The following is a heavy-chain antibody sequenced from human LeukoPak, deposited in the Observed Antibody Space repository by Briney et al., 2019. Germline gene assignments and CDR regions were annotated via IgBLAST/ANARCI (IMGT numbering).Heavy chain of an antibody. CDR3: ARGYYDFWSGYYIYYGMDV. CDR1: GGSISSGGYY. J-gene: IGHJ6*02. CDR2: IYYSGST. Sequence: SETLSLTCTVSGGSISSGGYYWSWIRQHPGKGLEWIGYIYYSGSTYYNPSLKSRVTISVDTSKNQFSLKLSSVTAADTAVYYCARGYYDFWSGYYIYYGMDVWGQGTTVTVSS. D-gene: IGHD3-3*01. V-gene: IGHV4-31*03.